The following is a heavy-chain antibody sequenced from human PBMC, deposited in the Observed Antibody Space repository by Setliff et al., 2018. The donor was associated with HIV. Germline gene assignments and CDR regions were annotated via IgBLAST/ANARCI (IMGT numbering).Heavy chain of an antibody. CDR2: IKSKADGGTT. CDR3: SRGLTIFGVVHDAFDI. D-gene: IGHD3-3*01. Sequence: PGGSLRLSCAASGFIFSNAWMNWVRQAPGKGLEWVGRIKSKADGGTTEYTAPVKGRFTISRDDSKNTLYLQMNSLETEDTAVYYCSRGLTIFGVVHDAFDIWGQGTMVTVSS. CDR1: GFIFSNAW. J-gene: IGHJ3*02. V-gene: IGHV3-15*01.